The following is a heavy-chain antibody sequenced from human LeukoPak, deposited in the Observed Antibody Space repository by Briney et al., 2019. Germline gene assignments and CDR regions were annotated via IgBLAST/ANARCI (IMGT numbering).Heavy chain of an antibody. CDR2: ISGSGGST. CDR3: AKGLYDYVWGSYAFDI. Sequence: PGGSLRLSCAASGFTFSSYAMHWVRQAPGKGLEWVSAISGSGGSTYYADSVKGRFTISRDNSKNTLYLQMNSLRAEDTAVYYCAKGLYDYVWGSYAFDIWGQGTMVTVSS. J-gene: IGHJ3*02. V-gene: IGHV3-23*01. D-gene: IGHD3-16*01. CDR1: GFTFSSYA.